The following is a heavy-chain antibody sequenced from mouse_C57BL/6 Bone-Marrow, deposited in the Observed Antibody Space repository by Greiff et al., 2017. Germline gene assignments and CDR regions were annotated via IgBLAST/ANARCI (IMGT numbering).Heavy chain of an antibody. D-gene: IGHD1-1*01. CDR2: ISSGSSTS. Sequence: EVQLVESGGGLVKPGGSLKLSCAASGFTFSDYGMHWVRQAPEQGLEWVAYISSGSSTSYYADTVKGRFTISRDNAKNTLFLQMTSLRSEDTAMYYCANSFITTAVWYFDVWGTGTTVTVSS. V-gene: IGHV5-17*01. CDR3: ANSFITTAVWYFDV. J-gene: IGHJ1*03. CDR1: GFTFSDYG.